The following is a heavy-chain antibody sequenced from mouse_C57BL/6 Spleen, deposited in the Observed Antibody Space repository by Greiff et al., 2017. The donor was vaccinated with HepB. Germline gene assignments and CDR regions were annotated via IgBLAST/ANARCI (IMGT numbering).Heavy chain of an antibody. J-gene: IGHJ3*01. CDR3: ARDKSWALSWVAY. D-gene: IGHD4-1*01. CDR1: GYAFSRYW. Sequence: VQLQQSGAELVKPGASVKISCKASGYAFSRYWMNWVKQRPGPGLAWLGQIYPGDGDTYYTGKFKGKATLTADHSSSTAYMLLSSLTSEDSAVYFWARDKSWALSWVAYWGQGTRVTVSA. CDR2: IYPGDGDT. V-gene: IGHV1-80*01.